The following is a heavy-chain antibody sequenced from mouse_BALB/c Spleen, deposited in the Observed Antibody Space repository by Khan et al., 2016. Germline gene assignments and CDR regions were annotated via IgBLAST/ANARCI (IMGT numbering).Heavy chain of an antibody. Sequence: EVKLLESGGGLVQPGGSLKLSCAASGFDCSRYWMSWVRQAPGKGLEWIGEINPDSSTINYTPSLKDKFIISRDNAKNTLYLQMGKVRSEDTALYYSASTFWYFDVWGAGTTVTVSS. CDR1: GFDCSRYW. CDR3: ASTFWYFDV. V-gene: IGHV4-1*02. CDR2: INPDSSTI. J-gene: IGHJ1*01.